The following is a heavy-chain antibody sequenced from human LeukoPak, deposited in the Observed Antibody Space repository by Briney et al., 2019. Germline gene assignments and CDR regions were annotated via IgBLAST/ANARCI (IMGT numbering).Heavy chain of an antibody. V-gene: IGHV3-21*01. CDR1: GFTFSSYS. CDR3: ASSGTTVSPEYYFDY. D-gene: IGHD1-7*01. Sequence: GGSLRLSCAASGFTFSSYSMNWVRQAPGKGLEWVSSISSSGSYIYYADSVKGRFTISRDNAKNSLYLQMISPRAEDTAVYYCASSGTTVSPEYYFDYWGQGTLVTVSS. CDR2: ISSSGSYI. J-gene: IGHJ4*02.